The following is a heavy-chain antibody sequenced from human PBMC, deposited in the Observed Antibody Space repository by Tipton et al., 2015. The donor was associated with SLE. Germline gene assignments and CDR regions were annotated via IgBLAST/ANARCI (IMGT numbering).Heavy chain of an antibody. D-gene: IGHD2-2*01. CDR3: ARVWGTGSRGVDY. CDR1: GDSVSTNSAA. V-gene: IGHV6-1*01. J-gene: IGHJ4*02. CDR2: TYYRSKWYS. Sequence: TLSLTCAISGDSVSTNSAAWTWIGQSPSRGLEWLGRTYYRSKWYSDYAVSVKSRITINPDTSKNQFSLQLNSVTPEDTAVYYCARVWGTGSRGVDYWGQGTLVTVSS.